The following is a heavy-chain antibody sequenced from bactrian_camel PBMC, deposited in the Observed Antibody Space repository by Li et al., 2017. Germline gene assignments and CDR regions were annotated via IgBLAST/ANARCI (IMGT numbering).Heavy chain of an antibody. CDR2: ISNDGGRT. D-gene: IGHD1*01. V-gene: IGHV3S25*01. Sequence: QLVESGGGLVQSGGSLRLSCAASGFNFNVYWMYWVRQAPGKGLERVSMISNDGGRTNYVDSVKGRFTISEDNAKSTVDLQMNNLKPDDTATYYCAASRFYLRGKWTQFNVWGQGTQVTVS. J-gene: IGHJ4*01. CDR1: GFNFNVYW. CDR3: AASRFYLRGKWTQFNV.